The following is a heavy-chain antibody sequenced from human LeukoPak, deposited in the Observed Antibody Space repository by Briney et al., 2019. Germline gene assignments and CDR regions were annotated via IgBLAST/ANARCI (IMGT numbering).Heavy chain of an antibody. Sequence: SETLSLTCTVSGGSISSGSYYWSWIRQPAGKGLEWIGRIYTSGSTNYNPSLKSRVTISVDTSKNQFSLKLSSVTAADTAVYYCARDRVDTANDALDIWGQGTMVTVSS. J-gene: IGHJ3*02. CDR3: ARDRVDTANDALDI. V-gene: IGHV4-61*02. D-gene: IGHD5-18*01. CDR1: GGSISSGSYY. CDR2: IYTSGST.